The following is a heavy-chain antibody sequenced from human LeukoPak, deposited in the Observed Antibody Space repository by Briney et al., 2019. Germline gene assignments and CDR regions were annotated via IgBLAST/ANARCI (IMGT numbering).Heavy chain of an antibody. CDR1: GFTFSSYS. Sequence: GGSLRLSCAASGFTFSSYSMSWVRQAPGKGLEWVSYISSSSSTIYYADSVKGRFTISRDNAKNSLYLQMNSLRAEDTAVYYCARGRFHLDSSVYSSFYHWGHGTLATVSS. CDR2: ISSSSSTI. J-gene: IGHJ4*01. V-gene: IGHV3-48*01. D-gene: IGHD3-22*01. CDR3: ARGRFHLDSSVYSSFYH.